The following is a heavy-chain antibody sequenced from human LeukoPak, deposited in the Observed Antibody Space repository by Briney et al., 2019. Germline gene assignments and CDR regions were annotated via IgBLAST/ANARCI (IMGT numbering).Heavy chain of an antibody. Sequence: SETLSLTCAVYGGSFSGYYWSWIRQPPGKGLEWIGYIYYSGSTNYNPSLKSRVTISVDTSKNQFSLKLSSVTAADTAVYYCARGYYDSSGYYYVRSDDAFDIWGQGTMVTVSS. D-gene: IGHD3-22*01. V-gene: IGHV4-59*01. CDR2: IYYSGST. CDR1: GGSFSGYY. J-gene: IGHJ3*02. CDR3: ARGYYDSSGYYYVRSDDAFDI.